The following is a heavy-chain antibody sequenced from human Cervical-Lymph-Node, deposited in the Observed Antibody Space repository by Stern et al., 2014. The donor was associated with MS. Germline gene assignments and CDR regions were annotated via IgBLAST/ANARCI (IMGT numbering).Heavy chain of an antibody. D-gene: IGHD6-13*01. CDR1: GGTFITHA. J-gene: IGHJ6*02. CDR3: ARDRAAAVGTGYYYALDV. CDR2: IIPNLDTS. Sequence: QVQLGQSGAEVKKPGSSVKVSCKVSGGTFITHAVSWVRQVPGQGLEWLGGIIPNLDTSNYGKKFQGRVTITADKSTSSVYMELTSLRFDDTAIYYCARDRAAAVGTGYYYALDVWGQGTTVTVSS. V-gene: IGHV1-69*06.